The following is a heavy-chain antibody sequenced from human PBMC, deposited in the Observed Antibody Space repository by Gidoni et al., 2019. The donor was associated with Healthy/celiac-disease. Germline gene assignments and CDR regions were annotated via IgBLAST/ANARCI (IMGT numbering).Heavy chain of an antibody. CDR3: ARELIPNDYYYDSSGFDLCRAFDI. CDR1: GFTFSSYW. CDR2: IKQDGSEK. Sequence: VFLRLSCAASGFTFSSYWMSWVRQAPGKGLEWLANIKQDGSEKYYVDSVKGRFTISRANAKNSLYLQMNSLRAEDTAVYYCARELIPNDYYYDSSGFDLCRAFDIWGQGTMVTVSS. D-gene: IGHD3-22*01. J-gene: IGHJ3*02. V-gene: IGHV3-7*01.